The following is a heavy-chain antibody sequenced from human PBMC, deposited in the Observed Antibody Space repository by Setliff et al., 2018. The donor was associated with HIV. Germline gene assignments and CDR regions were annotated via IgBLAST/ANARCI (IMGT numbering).Heavy chain of an antibody. V-gene: IGHV3-23*01. CDR2: ISPRGVNS. Sequence: GGSLRLSCATSGFSFGNLAMSWVRQVPGKGLEWVSSISPRGVNSYYADSVKGRFAISGDPSTNTLYLRMNRLSAEDTAVYYCARDLDPFFAMEIWGQGTTVTVSS. CDR1: GFSFGNLA. J-gene: IGHJ6*02. CDR3: ARDLDPFFAMEI.